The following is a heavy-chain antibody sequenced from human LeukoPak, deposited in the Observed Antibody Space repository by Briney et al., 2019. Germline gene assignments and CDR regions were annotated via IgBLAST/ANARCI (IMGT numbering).Heavy chain of an antibody. V-gene: IGHV3-21*01. CDR3: ARDRSGSYGY. Sequence: GSLRLSCAASGFTFSSDSMNWVRQAPGRGLEWVSPISSSSSYIYDADSVKGRFTISRDNAKNSLYLQMNSLRAEDTAVYYCARDRSGSYGYWGQGTLVTVSS. J-gene: IGHJ4*02. D-gene: IGHD1-26*01. CDR1: GFTFSSDS. CDR2: ISSSSSYI.